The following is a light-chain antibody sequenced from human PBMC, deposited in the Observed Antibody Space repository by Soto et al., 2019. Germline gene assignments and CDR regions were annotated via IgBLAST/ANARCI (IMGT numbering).Light chain of an antibody. J-gene: IGKJ5*01. CDR1: QDINTY. CDR3: QQRKSYAIT. CDR2: AAS. V-gene: IGKV1-9*01. Sequence: DIQLTQSPSFLSASVGDRVTITCRASQDINTYLAWYQQKPGKAPKLLIFAASTLQNGVPSRFSGSGSGTEFTVTITSLQPEYFATYYCQQRKSYAITFGQGTRLEIK.